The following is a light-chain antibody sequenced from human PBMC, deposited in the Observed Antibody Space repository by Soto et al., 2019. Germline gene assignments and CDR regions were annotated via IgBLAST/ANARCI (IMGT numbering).Light chain of an antibody. CDR2: DTS. V-gene: IGKV3-11*01. CDR1: QFLSSY. J-gene: IGKJ5*01. CDR3: HQRNK. Sequence: EVVLTPSPATLSFAPGERANLSCRASQFLSSYLAWYQQKPGQPPRLLIYDTSNRATGIPARFSGSRSGTDFTLTISSLEPEDFGVYFCHQRNKFGQGTRLEIK.